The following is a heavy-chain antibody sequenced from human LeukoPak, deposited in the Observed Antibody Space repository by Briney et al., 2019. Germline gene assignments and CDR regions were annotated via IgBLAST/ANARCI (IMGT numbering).Heavy chain of an antibody. D-gene: IGHD1-7*01. CDR3: ARDLDNWNYVFYYYYYGMDV. J-gene: IGHJ6*02. Sequence: PGGSLRLSCAASGFTLSSYTVNWVRQAPGKGLEWVSVILANGTPFYADSVRGRFTISRDNSKNTLYLQMNSLRAEDTAVYYCARDLDNWNYVFYYYYYGMDVWGQGTTVTVSS. V-gene: IGHV3-66*03. CDR1: GFTLSSYT. CDR2: ILANGTP.